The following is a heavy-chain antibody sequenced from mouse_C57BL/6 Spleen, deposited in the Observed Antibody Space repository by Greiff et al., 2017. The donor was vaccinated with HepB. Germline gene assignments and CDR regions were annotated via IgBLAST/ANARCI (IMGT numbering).Heavy chain of an antibody. CDR2: IDPETGGT. CDR1: GYTFTDYE. D-gene: IGHD2-14*01. CDR3: ARDRGDY. Sequence: VQLQQSGAELVRPGASVTLSCKASGYTFTDYEMHWVKQTPVHGLEWIGAIDPETGGTAYNQKFKGKATLTVDTSSSTAYMQLSSLASEDSAVYFCARDRGDYWGQGTTLTVSS. J-gene: IGHJ2*01. V-gene: IGHV1-15*01.